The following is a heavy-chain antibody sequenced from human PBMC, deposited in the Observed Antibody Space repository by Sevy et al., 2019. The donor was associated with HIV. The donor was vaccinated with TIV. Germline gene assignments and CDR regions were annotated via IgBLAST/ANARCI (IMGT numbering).Heavy chain of an antibody. V-gene: IGHV3-11*01. CDR2: ISSSGSTI. CDR1: GFTFSDYY. CDR3: ARGFLEWLFPRPFDY. D-gene: IGHD3-3*01. Sequence: GGSLRLSCAASGFTFSDYYMSWIRQAPGKGLEWVSYISSSGSTIYYADSVKGRFTISRDNAKNSLYLQMNSLRAEDTAVYYCARGFLEWLFPRPFDYWGQGILVTVSS. J-gene: IGHJ4*02.